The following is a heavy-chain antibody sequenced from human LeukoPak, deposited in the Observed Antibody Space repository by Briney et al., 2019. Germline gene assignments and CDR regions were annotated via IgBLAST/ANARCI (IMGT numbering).Heavy chain of an antibody. CDR1: GGSFSSYY. CDR2: IYNSGST. V-gene: IGHV4-59*01. J-gene: IGHJ4*02. Sequence: PSETLSLTCTVSGGSFSSYYWSWIRQPPGEGLEWIGYIYNSGSTNYNPSLKSRVTMSLDTSKNQFSLKLTSVTAADTAVYYCARDLTPEGIDYWGQGNLVTVSS. D-gene: IGHD3-9*01. CDR3: ARDLTPEGIDY.